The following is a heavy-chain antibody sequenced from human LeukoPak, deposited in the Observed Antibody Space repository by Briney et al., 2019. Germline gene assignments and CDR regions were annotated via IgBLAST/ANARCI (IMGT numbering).Heavy chain of an antibody. J-gene: IGHJ5*02. CDR3: AHITVPGIAVAGTISWFDP. CDR1: GISLSTTGVG. CDR2: IYWDNDK. V-gene: IGHV2-5*02. D-gene: IGHD6-19*01. Sequence: SGPTLLKPTQTLTLTCTLSGISLSTTGVGVGWIRQPPGKALEWLALIYWDNDKRYSRSLKSRLTITKDTSKNLVVLTMTNMDPVDTATYYCAHITVPGIAVAGTISWFDPWGQGTLVTVSS.